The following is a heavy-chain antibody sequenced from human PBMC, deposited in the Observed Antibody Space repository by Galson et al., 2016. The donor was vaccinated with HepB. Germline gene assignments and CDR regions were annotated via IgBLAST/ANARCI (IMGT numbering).Heavy chain of an antibody. D-gene: IGHD6-13*01. CDR1: GFPFTKAW. CDR2: IKSRTDGGTT. V-gene: IGHV3-15*07. Sequence: SLRLSCAASGFPFTKAWMNWVRQAPGKGLEWVGQIKSRTDGGTTEYGAPVNGRFTISRDDSKNTVYLQMNNLKTDDTAVYYCTTKVGISWPPYWGQGTLVIVSS. J-gene: IGHJ4*02. CDR3: TTKVGISWPPY.